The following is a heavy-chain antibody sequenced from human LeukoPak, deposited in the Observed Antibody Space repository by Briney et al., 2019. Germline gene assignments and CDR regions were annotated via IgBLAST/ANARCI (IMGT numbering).Heavy chain of an antibody. J-gene: IGHJ4*02. CDR2: ISYDKSHK. Sequence: PGGSLRLSCAASGFTFRSYAMHWVRQAPGKGLEWVAVISYDKSHKYYADSVKGRFTISRDNSKNTLYLQMNSLRAEDTAVYYCARDTISFQIEKATIPLAYCGQGTLVTVSS. D-gene: IGHD5-24*01. V-gene: IGHV3-30*04. CDR3: ARDTISFQIEKATIPLAY. CDR1: GFTFRSYA.